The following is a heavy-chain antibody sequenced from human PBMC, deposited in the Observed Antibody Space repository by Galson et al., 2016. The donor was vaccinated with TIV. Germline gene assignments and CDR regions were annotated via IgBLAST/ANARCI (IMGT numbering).Heavy chain of an antibody. CDR2: IRYDGSNT. D-gene: IGHD3-22*01. J-gene: IGHJ6*03. CDR3: AKDFSYSSVSGYYYYYMDV. V-gene: IGHV3-30*02. CDR1: GFSFSAYG. Sequence: SLRLSCAASGFSFSAYGMHWVRQAPGKGLEWVAFIRYDGSNTFYADSVKGRFTFSRDNSKNTLYLQMNNLRVDDTAVFHCAKDFSYSSVSGYYYYYMDVWGKGTTVTVSS.